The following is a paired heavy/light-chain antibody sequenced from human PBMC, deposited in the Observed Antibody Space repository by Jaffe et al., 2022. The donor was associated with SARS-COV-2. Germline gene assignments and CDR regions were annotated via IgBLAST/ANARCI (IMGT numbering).Light chain of an antibody. CDR3: HQTYITPYT. V-gene: IGKV1-39*01. J-gene: IGKJ2*01. CDR1: ENINTY. Sequence: DIRVTQSPSSLSASVGDKVTITCRASENINTYLKWYHQKPGKAPNLLIYLASTLDSGVPSRFSGSGSGTDFTLTISDLQPEDFGTYYCHQTYITPYTFGQGTIL. CDR2: LAS.
Heavy chain of an antibody. V-gene: IGHV3-7*03. CDR1: GSKIYKFW. D-gene: IGHD3-3*02. J-gene: IGHJ3*02. CDR3: VALIDPDAFEI. Sequence: QLVESGGGLVQPGESLRLSCSGSGSKIYKFWMTWVRQTPTKGLEWVANINEDGSQKNYEDSLKGRFTISRDNAHETLYLQMNDLRAEDTAVYFCVALIDPDAFEIWGQGTMVAVSS. CDR2: INEDGSQK.